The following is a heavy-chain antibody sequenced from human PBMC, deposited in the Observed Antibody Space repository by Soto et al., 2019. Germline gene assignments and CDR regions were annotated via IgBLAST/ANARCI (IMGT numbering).Heavy chain of an antibody. CDR2: ISAYNGNT. J-gene: IGHJ6*03. D-gene: IGHD6-6*01. Sequence: ASVKVACKASGDTFTSYCISWVRQAPGQGLEWMGWISAYNGNTNYAQKLQGRVTMTTDTSTSTAYMELRSLRSDDTAVYYCASTPSHHSSYYYYMDVWGKGTTVTVAS. CDR3: ASTPSHHSSYYYYMDV. CDR1: GDTFTSYC. V-gene: IGHV1-18*01.